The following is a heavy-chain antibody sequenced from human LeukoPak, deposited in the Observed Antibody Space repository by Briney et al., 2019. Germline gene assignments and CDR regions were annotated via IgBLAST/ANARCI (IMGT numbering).Heavy chain of an antibody. Sequence: SETLSLTCTVSGGSISSSSYYWGWIRQPPGKGLEWIGSIYYSGSTYYNPSLKSRVTISVDTSKNQFSLKLSSVTAADTAVYYCARQDRGSGSHLYYYYYYMDVWGKGTTVTISS. CDR3: ARQDRGSGSHLYYYYYYMDV. CDR2: IYYSGST. V-gene: IGHV4-39*07. D-gene: IGHD3-10*01. CDR1: GGSISSSSYY. J-gene: IGHJ6*03.